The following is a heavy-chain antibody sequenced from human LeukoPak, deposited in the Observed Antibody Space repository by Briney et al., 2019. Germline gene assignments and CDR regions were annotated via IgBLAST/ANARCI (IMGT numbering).Heavy chain of an antibody. CDR2: IYTSGTT. CDR3: ARVMRSGSPDAFDI. J-gene: IGHJ3*02. Sequence: PSETLSLTCTVSGGSISSGSYYWSWIRQPAGKGREWIGRIYTSGTTNYNPSLKSRVTISVDTSKNQFSLKLSSVTAADTAVYYCARVMRSGSPDAFDIWGQGTMVTVSS. D-gene: IGHD1-26*01. CDR1: GGSISSGSYY. V-gene: IGHV4-61*02.